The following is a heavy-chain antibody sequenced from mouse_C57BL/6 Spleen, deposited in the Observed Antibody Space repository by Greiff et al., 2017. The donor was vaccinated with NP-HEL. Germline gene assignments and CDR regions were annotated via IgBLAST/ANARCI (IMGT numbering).Heavy chain of an antibody. J-gene: IGHJ2*01. CDR3: APQLLRSLYYLDY. CDR2: IHPNSGST. V-gene: IGHV1-64*01. Sequence: QVQLQQPGAELVKPGASVKLSCKASGYTFTSYWMHWVKQRPGQGLEWIGMIHPNSGSTNYNEKFKSKATLTVDKSSSTAYMQLSSLTSEDSAVYYCAPQLLRSLYYLDYWGQGTTLTVSS. D-gene: IGHD1-1*01. CDR1: GYTFTSYW.